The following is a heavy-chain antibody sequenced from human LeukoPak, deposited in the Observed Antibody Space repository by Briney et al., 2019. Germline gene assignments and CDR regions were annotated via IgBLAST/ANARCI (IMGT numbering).Heavy chain of an antibody. CDR3: ARVGKYTSSGPTDP. Sequence: SETLSLTCIVSGGSISSSSYYWGWIRQPPGKGLEWIGNIYYSGSTYYNSSLKSRVTISVDTSKNQFSLKLSSVTAADTAVYYCARVGKYTSSGPTDPWGQGTLVTVSS. CDR2: IYYSGST. D-gene: IGHD6-13*01. J-gene: IGHJ5*02. V-gene: IGHV4-39*07. CDR1: GGSISSSSYY.